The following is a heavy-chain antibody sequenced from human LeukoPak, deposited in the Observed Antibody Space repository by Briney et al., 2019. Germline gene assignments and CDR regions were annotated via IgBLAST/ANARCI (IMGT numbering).Heavy chain of an antibody. J-gene: IGHJ4*02. CDR2: IIPIFGTA. CDR3: ARGDILTGYRYYFDY. D-gene: IGHD3-9*01. V-gene: IGHV1-69*06. CDR1: GGTFSSYA. Sequence: SVNLSCTASGGTFSSYAISWVRQAPGQGLEWMGGIIPIFGTANYAQKFQGRVTITADKSTSTAYMELSSLRSEDTAVYYCARGDILTGYRYYFDYWGQGTLVTVSS.